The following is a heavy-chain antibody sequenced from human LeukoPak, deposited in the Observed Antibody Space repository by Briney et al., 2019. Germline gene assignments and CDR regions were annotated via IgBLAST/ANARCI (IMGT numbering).Heavy chain of an antibody. Sequence: GFTXXXYAMHWVRQARGKGVEWGSGISWNSGSIGYADSVKGRFTISRDNAKNSLYLQMNSLRAEDTALYYCAKDSSSSTLYYFDYWGQGTLVTVSS. J-gene: IGHJ4*02. CDR2: ISWNSGSI. CDR1: GFTXXXYA. CDR3: AKDSSSSTLYYFDY. D-gene: IGHD6-6*01. V-gene: IGHV3-9*01.